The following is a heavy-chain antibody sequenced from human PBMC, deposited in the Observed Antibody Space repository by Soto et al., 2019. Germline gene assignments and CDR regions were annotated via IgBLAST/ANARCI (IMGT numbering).Heavy chain of an antibody. CDR2: IYYSGST. CDR3: ARGKLRDAAYPYYDYIWGSYRDETFDY. Sequence: SETLSLTCTVSGGSISSSSYYWGWIRQPPGKGLEWIGSIYYSGSTYYNPSLKSRVTISVDTSKNQFSLKLSSVTAADTAVYYCARGKLRDAAYPYYDYIWGSYRDETFDYWGQGTLVTVSS. J-gene: IGHJ4*02. D-gene: IGHD3-16*02. V-gene: IGHV4-39*01. CDR1: GGSISSSSYY.